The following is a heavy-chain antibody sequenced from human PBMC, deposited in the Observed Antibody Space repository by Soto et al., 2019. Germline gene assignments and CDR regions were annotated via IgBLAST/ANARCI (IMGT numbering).Heavy chain of an antibody. V-gene: IGHV2-5*01. J-gene: IGHJ4*02. Sequence: QITLKESGPTLVKPTQTLTLTCTFSGFSLRDYAVGVGWIRQPPGKALEWLSFIYWNDNEYYSPSLRSRLTISKDTSKTQVVLTMTNMDPLDTATYYCAHGSGWLFDYWGQGTLVTVSS. CDR2: IYWNDNE. D-gene: IGHD6-19*01. CDR1: GFSLRDYAVG. CDR3: AHGSGWLFDY.